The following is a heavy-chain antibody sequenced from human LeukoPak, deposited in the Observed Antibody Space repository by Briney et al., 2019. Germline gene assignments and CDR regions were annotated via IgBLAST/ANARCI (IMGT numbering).Heavy chain of an antibody. CDR1: GFTFGSYW. D-gene: IGHD3-16*01. CDR3: ARVGKGEDFDY. J-gene: IGHJ4*02. V-gene: IGHV3-74*01. Sequence: GGSLRLSCVASGFTFGSYWMHWVRQAPGKGLVWVSRINSDGSSTSYADSVKGRFTISRDDAKNTVYLQMNSLRDEDTAVYYCARVGKGEDFDYSGQGTLVTVSS. CDR2: INSDGSST.